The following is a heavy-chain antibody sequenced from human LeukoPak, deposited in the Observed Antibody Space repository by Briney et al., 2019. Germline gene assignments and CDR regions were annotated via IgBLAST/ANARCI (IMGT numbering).Heavy chain of an antibody. CDR2: ISDNSGNT. J-gene: IGHJ4*02. CDR3: ARDVNYAFDY. V-gene: IGHV1-18*01. D-gene: IGHD3-16*01. Sequence: AAVKVSFKRSGYRFTRNGISWVRQAPGQGLEWIAWISDNSGNTNYAQKFHDIITLTTDTSTSTAYMKLRSLRSDNTALYYCARDVNYAFDYWGQGTLVTVSS. CDR1: GYRFTRNG.